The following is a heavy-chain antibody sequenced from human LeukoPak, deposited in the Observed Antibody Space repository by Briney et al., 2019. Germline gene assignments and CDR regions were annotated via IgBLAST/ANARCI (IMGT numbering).Heavy chain of an antibody. V-gene: IGHV1-24*01. D-gene: IGHD3-22*01. Sequence: ASVKVSCKVSGYTLTELSMHWVRQAPGKGLEWMGGFDPEDGETIYAQKFQGRVTMTEDTSTDTAYMELRSLRSDDTAVYYCAREEYYYDSSGYYDKDGHDAFDIWGQGTMVTVSS. J-gene: IGHJ3*02. CDR3: AREEYYYDSSGYYDKDGHDAFDI. CDR2: FDPEDGET. CDR1: GYTLTELS.